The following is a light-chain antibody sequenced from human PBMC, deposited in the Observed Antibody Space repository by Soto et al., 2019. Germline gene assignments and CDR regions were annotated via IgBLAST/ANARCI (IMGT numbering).Light chain of an antibody. Sequence: DIQMTQSPSTLSGSVGDRVTITCRASQSLNRWLAWYQQKPGKAPDLLISDVSSLERGVASRFSGSGSGTEFTLTISSLQPEDFATYYCQQLNSYPHFGQGTRLEIK. CDR2: DVS. CDR3: QQLNSYPH. V-gene: IGKV1-5*01. CDR1: QSLNRW. J-gene: IGKJ5*01.